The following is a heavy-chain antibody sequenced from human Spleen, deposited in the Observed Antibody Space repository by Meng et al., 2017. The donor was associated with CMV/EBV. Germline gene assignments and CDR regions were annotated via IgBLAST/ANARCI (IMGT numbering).Heavy chain of an antibody. V-gene: IGHV3-11*01. J-gene: IGHJ4*02. D-gene: IGHD3-3*01. CDR1: GFTFSDYY. CDR3: ARDKRSYDFWSGYYRGSDY. CDR2: ISSSGSTI. Sequence: GESLKISCAASGFTFSDYYMSWIRQAPGKGLEWVSYISSSGSTIYYADSVKGRFTISRDNAKNSLYLQMNSLRAEDTAVYYCARDKRSYDFWSGYYRGSDYWGQGTLVTVSS.